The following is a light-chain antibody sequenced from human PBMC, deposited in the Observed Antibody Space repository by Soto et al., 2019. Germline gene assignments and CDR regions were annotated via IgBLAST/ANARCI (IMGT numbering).Light chain of an antibody. J-gene: IGKJ1*01. CDR2: AAS. V-gene: IGKV1-5*01. CDR3: QHYNSYSEA. Sequence: DIQMTQSPSSLSASVGDRVTIXXRASQSIGRFLAWYQHQPGKAPKVXSYAASTLQRGGPSMFSGSGSGTEFTLTSSSLQPDDFATYYCQHYNSYSEAFGQGTKVEIK. CDR1: QSIGRF.